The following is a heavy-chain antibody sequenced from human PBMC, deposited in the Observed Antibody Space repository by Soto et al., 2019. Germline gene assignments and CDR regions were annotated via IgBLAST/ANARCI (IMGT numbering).Heavy chain of an antibody. CDR2: IYPGDSDT. J-gene: IGHJ6*02. CDR1: GYSFTSYW. V-gene: IGHV5-51*01. Sequence: GESLKISCKGSGYSFTSYWIGWVRQMPGKGLEWMGVIYPGDSDTRYSPSFQGQVTISADKSISTAYLQWSSLKASDTAMYYCARHQGPPYYYYGMDVWGQGTTVTVSS. CDR3: ARHQGPPYYYYGMDV.